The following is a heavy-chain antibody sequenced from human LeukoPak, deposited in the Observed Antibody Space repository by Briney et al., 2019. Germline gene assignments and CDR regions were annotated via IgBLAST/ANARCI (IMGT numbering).Heavy chain of an antibody. J-gene: IGHJ4*02. CDR2: ISSTSTYI. CDR1: GFTFSNYK. D-gene: IGHD5-18*01. CDR3: AIDPGTVDTPMVPVWDY. Sequence: GESLRLSCAASGFTFSNYKMNWVRQAPGRGLEWVSSISSTSTYIYYTDSVKGRFTISRDNAKHSLYMQMNSLRAEDTAVYYCAIDPGTVDTPMVPVWDYWGQGTVVTVSS. V-gene: IGHV3-21*01.